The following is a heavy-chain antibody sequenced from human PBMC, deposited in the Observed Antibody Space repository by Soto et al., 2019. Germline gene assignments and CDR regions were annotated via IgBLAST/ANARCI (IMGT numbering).Heavy chain of an antibody. CDR3: ARDNGFGESDV. J-gene: IGHJ6*02. CDR2: IRAYNGNT. Sequence: QVQLVQSGAEVKKPGASVKVSCKASGYSFTSYGISWVRQAPGQGLECMGWIRAYNGNTNYAQKLQGRVTMTTDKSTSTGYRELRSLRSDDTAVYYWARDNGFGESDVWGQGTTVTVSS. CDR1: GYSFTSYG. V-gene: IGHV1-18*01. D-gene: IGHD3-10*01.